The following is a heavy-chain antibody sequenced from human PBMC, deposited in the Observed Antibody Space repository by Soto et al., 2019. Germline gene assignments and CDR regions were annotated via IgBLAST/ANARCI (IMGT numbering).Heavy chain of an antibody. CDR3: ASSKTNYGMDV. CDR1: GDSVSSGAYY. CDR2: VYYSGST. V-gene: IGHV4-61*08. Sequence: PSETLSLTCSVSGDSVSSGAYYWSWIRQPPGKGLEWIGYVYYSGSTSYNPSLETGVTISVGTSKNQFSLKLSSVTAADTAVYYCASSKTNYGMDVWGQGTTVTVSS. J-gene: IGHJ6*02.